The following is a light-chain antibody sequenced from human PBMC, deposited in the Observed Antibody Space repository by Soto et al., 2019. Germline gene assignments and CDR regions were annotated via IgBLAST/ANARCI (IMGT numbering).Light chain of an antibody. V-gene: IGKV4-1*01. CDR3: QRYYSAPQT. Sequence: DIVMTQSPDSLAVSLGERATINCKSSQSVLYSSNNKNYLAWYQQKPGQPPKLLIYWASTRESGVPDRFSGSGSGTDFTLTISSLQAEDVAVYYCQRYYSAPQTFRQGTKVEIK. CDR1: QSVLYSSNNKNY. J-gene: IGKJ1*01. CDR2: WAS.